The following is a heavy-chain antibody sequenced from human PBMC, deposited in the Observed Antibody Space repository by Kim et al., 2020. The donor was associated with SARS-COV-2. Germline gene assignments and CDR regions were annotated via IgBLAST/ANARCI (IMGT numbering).Heavy chain of an antibody. Sequence: SVKGRFTISRDNSKSTLYLQRNSLRAEDTAVYYCAKGSSWIDRVSYLDYWGQGTLVTVSS. J-gene: IGHJ4*02. V-gene: IGHV3-23*01. D-gene: IGHD6-13*01. CDR3: AKGSSWIDRVSYLDY.